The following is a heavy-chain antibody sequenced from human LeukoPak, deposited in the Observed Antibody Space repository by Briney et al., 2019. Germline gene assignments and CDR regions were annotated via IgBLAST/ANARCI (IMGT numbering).Heavy chain of an antibody. CDR2: ISGYNGNT. J-gene: IGHJ6*03. CDR3: ARDPYSARVHKDV. Sequence: GASVKVSCKASGYTFSSYGISWVRQAPGQGLEWMGWISGYNGNTNSAQKLQGRVSMTTDTSTSTAYVELRSLRSDDTAVYYCARDPYSARVHKDVWGKGTTVTVSS. V-gene: IGHV1-18*01. D-gene: IGHD6-25*01. CDR1: GYTFSSYG.